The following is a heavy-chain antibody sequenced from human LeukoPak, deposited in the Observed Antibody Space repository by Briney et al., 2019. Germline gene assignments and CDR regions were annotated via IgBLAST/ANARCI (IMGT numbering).Heavy chain of an antibody. V-gene: IGHV3-21*01. CDR2: ISSTSSYI. J-gene: IGHJ5*02. CDR1: GFTFSSYT. D-gene: IGHD2-2*02. Sequence: GSLRLSCAASGFTFSSYTMYWVRQAPGKGLEWVSSISSTSSYIYYADSVKGRFTISRDNAKNSLYLQVNSLRAEDTAVYYCARDGGERSCSSTRCYKDRFDPWGQGTMVTVSS. CDR3: ARDGGERSCSSTRCYKDRFDP.